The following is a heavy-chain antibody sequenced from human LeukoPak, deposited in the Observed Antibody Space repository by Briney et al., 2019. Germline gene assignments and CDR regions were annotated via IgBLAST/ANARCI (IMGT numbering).Heavy chain of an antibody. D-gene: IGHD6-19*01. V-gene: IGHV3-30*04. J-gene: IGHJ4*02. Sequence: GRSLRLSCAASGFTFSSYAMHWVRQAPGKGLEWVSVISHVGSNEYYADSVKGRFTISRDNSKNTLYLQMSSLRTEDTAVYYCARVIAVAALFDYWGQGTLVTVSS. CDR1: GFTFSSYA. CDR3: ARVIAVAALFDY. CDR2: ISHVGSNE.